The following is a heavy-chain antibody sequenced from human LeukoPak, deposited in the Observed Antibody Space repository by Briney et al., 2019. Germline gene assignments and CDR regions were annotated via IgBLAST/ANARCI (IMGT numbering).Heavy chain of an antibody. CDR1: GFTFINYW. CDR3: ARDFRYYYDSSGYHDY. CDR2: ISSSSSYI. J-gene: IGHJ4*02. D-gene: IGHD3-22*01. V-gene: IGHV3-21*01. Sequence: GGSLRLSCAASGFTFINYWMSWVRQAPGKGLEWVSSISSSSSYIYYADSVKGRFTISRDNAKNSLYLQMNSLRAEDTAVYYCARDFRYYYDSSGYHDYWGQGTLVTVSS.